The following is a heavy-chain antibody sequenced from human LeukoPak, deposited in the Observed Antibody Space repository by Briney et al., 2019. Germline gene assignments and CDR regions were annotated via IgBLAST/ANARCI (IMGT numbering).Heavy chain of an antibody. CDR2: INHSGST. Sequence: SETLSLTCAVYGGSFSGYYWSWIRQPPGKGLEWIGEINHSGSTNYNPSLKSRVTISVDTSKNQFSLKLSSVTAADTAVYYCARGRPLGAADFWGQGTVVTVSS. CDR3: ARGRPLGAADF. V-gene: IGHV4-34*01. D-gene: IGHD3-16*01. CDR1: GGSFSGYY. J-gene: IGHJ4*02.